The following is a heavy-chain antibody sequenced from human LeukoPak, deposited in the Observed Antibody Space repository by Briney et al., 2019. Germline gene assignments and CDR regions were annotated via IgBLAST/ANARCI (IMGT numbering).Heavy chain of an antibody. Sequence: KSSETLSLTCAVYGGSFSGYYWSWIRQPPGKGLEWIGEINHSGSTNYNPSLKSRVTISVDTSKNQFSLKLSSVTAADTAVYYCARGEYNWNDVGKFAKWFDPWGQGTLGTVSS. J-gene: IGHJ5*02. D-gene: IGHD1-1*01. V-gene: IGHV4-34*01. CDR2: INHSGST. CDR3: ARGEYNWNDVGKFAKWFDP. CDR1: GGSFSGYY.